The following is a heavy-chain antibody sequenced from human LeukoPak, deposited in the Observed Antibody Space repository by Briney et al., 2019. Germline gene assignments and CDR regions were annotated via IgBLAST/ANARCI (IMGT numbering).Heavy chain of an antibody. CDR2: INHSGST. J-gene: IGHJ6*02. CDR1: GGSFSGYY. CDR3: ARQGAKNSSGGHYYYYGMDV. V-gene: IGHV4-34*01. D-gene: IGHD6-6*01. Sequence: SETLSLTCAVYGGSFSGYYWSWIRQPPGKGLEWIGEINHSGSTNYNPSLKSRVTISVDTSKNQFFVKLSSVTAADTAVYYCARQGAKNSSGGHYYYYGMDVWGQGTTVTVSS.